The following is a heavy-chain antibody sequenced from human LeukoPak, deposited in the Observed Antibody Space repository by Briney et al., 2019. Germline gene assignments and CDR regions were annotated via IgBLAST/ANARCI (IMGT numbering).Heavy chain of an antibody. D-gene: IGHD5-12*01. J-gene: IGHJ4*02. CDR3: ARHAFGSGYDLDY. CDR1: GGSIGSYY. CDR2: IYYSGST. Sequence: SETLSLTCTVSGGSIGSYYWSWIRQPPGKGLEWIGYIYYSGSTNYNPSLKSRVTISVDTSKNQFSLKLGSVTAADTAVYYCARHAFGSGYDLDYWGQGTLVTVSS. V-gene: IGHV4-59*01.